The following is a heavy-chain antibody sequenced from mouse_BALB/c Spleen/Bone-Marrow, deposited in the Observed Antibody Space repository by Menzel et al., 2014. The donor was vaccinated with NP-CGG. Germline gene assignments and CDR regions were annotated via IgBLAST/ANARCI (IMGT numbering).Heavy chain of an antibody. J-gene: IGHJ2*01. CDR2: ISSRGSYT. CDR3: SRRSDYDYFDY. V-gene: IGHV5-6*01. Sequence: VQLQQSGGDLVKPGGSLKLSCAASGFTFSSYGMSWVRQTPDKRLEWVATISSRGSYTFYPDSVKGRFTISRDNAKNTLYLQMSSVKSEDTAIYYCSRRSDYDYFDYWGQGTTLTVSS. D-gene: IGHD2-4*01. CDR1: GFTFSSYG.